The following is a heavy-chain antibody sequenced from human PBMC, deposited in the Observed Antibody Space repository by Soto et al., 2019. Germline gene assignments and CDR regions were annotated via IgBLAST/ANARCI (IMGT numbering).Heavy chain of an antibody. CDR2: ISASGGGT. D-gene: IGHD1-26*01. Sequence: EVQLLESGGGLVQPGGSLRLSCAASEITFSSYAMSWVRKATGKGLEWVSAISASGGGTYYADSVKGRFTISRDNSKNTLYLQMNSLRAEDTAVYYCLNLVGTGEIPGGIDVWGQGVTVTVS. J-gene: IGHJ6*02. CDR3: LNLVGTGEIPGGIDV. V-gene: IGHV3-23*01. CDR1: EITFSSYA.